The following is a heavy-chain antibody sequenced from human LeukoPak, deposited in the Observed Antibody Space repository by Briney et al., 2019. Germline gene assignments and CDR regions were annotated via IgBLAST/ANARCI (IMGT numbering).Heavy chain of an antibody. Sequence: PGGSLRLSCAASGFTFSSYAMSWVRQAPGKGLEWVSAISGSGGSTYYADSVKGRFTISRDSSKNTLYLQMNSLRAEDTAVYYCAKVGSPGYYYYGMDVWGQGTTVTVSS. J-gene: IGHJ6*02. CDR1: GFTFSSYA. CDR3: AKVGSPGYYYYGMDV. V-gene: IGHV3-23*01. CDR2: ISGSGGST.